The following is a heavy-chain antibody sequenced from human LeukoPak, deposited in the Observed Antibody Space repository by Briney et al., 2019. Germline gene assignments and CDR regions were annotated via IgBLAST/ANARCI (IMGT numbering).Heavy chain of an antibody. CDR1: GDSSSRSSYY. Sequence: PSETLSLTCTVSGDSSSRSSYYLAWIRQPPGRGLEWIGTLYYSGSTYYNPSLKSRVTISLDTSKNQFSLKLSSVTAADTAVYYCASLGASGNFKVDYWGQGTLVTVSS. J-gene: IGHJ4*02. D-gene: IGHD6-13*01. V-gene: IGHV4-39*01. CDR2: LYYSGST. CDR3: ASLGASGNFKVDY.